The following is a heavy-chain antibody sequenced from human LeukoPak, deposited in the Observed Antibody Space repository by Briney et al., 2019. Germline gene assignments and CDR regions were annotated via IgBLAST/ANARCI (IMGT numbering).Heavy chain of an antibody. CDR3: ARSLVQLERPGAFDI. CDR1: GGSLSSYY. CDR2: IYYSGST. Sequence: SETLSLTCTVSGGSLSSYYWSWIRQPPGKGLEWIGYIYYSGSTNYNPSLKSRVTISVDTSKNQFSLKLSSVTAADTAVYYCARSLVQLERPGAFDIWGQGTMVTVSS. D-gene: IGHD1-1*01. J-gene: IGHJ3*02. V-gene: IGHV4-59*01.